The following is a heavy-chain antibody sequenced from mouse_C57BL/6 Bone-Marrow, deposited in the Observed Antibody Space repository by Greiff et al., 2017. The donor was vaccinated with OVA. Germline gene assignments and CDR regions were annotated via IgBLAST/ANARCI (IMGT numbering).Heavy chain of an antibody. CDR2: IDPSDSET. CDR3: ASSLYYYGSSYRYFDV. J-gene: IGHJ1*03. Sequence: QVPLQQPGAELVRPGSSVKLSCKASGYTFTSYWMHLVKQRPIQGLEWIGNIDPSDSETHYNPKFKDKATLTVDKSSSTAYMQLSSLTSEDSAVYYCASSLYYYGSSYRYFDVWGTGTTVTVSA. V-gene: IGHV1-52*01. D-gene: IGHD1-1*01. CDR1: GYTFTSYW.